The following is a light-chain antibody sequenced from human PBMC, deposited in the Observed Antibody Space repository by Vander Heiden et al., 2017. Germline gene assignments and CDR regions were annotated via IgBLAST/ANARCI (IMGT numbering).Light chain of an antibody. CDR3: QQYHSSPLT. V-gene: IGKV4-1*01. J-gene: IGKJ4*01. CDR2: WAS. Sequence: DIVLTQSPDSLAVSLGERATINCKSSQSVLSSSNNKNYLAWYQQKPGQPLKLLISWASTRESGVPDRFSGSGSGTDLTLTISSLQAEDVAVYSCQQYHSSPLTFGGGTKVEIK. CDR1: QSVLSSSNNKNY.